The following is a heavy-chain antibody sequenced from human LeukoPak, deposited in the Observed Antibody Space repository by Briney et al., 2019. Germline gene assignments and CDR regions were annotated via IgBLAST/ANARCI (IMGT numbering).Heavy chain of an antibody. J-gene: IGHJ4*02. D-gene: IGHD3-10*01. Sequence: GRSLRLSCAASGFTFSSYAMHWVRQAPGKGLEWVAVISYDGSSIYYADSVKGRFTISRDNSKNTLYLQMNSLRAEDTAVYYCARDYYGSGSYPLVDYWGQGTLVTVSS. CDR3: ARDYYGSGSYPLVDY. CDR2: ISYDGSSI. CDR1: GFTFSSYA. V-gene: IGHV3-30-3*01.